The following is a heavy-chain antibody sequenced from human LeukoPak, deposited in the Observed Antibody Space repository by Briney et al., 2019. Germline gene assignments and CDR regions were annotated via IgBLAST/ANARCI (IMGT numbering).Heavy chain of an antibody. D-gene: IGHD3-22*01. CDR1: GFTFSTYG. J-gene: IGHJ4*02. V-gene: IGHV3-30*02. CDR2: IRYDGSNK. Sequence: HPGGSLRLSCAATGFTFSTYGMHWVRQAPGKGLEWVAFIRYDGSNKYYADSVKGRFTISRDNSKNTLYLQMNSLRAEDTAVYYCAKPPYDSSGYYYVALIDYWGQGTLVTV. CDR3: AKPPYDSSGYYYVALIDY.